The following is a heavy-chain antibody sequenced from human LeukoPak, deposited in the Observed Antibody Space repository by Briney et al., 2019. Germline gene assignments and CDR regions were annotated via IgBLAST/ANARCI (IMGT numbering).Heavy chain of an antibody. D-gene: IGHD3-16*01. Sequence: GGSLRLSCAASGFTFSSYNMNWVRQAPGKGLEWISYVSISRSTMYYADSVKGRFTISRDNAKSSLYLQMNSLRAEDTAVYYCTRTFSREMDYWGQGTLVTVSS. V-gene: IGHV3-48*04. CDR3: TRTFSREMDY. CDR1: GFTFSSYN. J-gene: IGHJ4*02. CDR2: VSISRSTM.